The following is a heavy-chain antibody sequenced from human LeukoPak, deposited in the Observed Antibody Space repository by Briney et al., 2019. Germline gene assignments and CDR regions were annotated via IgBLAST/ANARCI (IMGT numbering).Heavy chain of an antibody. CDR3: ARAYGSGSLYDAFDI. J-gene: IGHJ3*02. V-gene: IGHV1-69*04. CDR1: GGTFSSYA. Sequence: ASVKVSCKASGGTFSSYAISWVRQAPGQGLEWMGRIIPILGTANYAQKFQGRVTITADKSTSTAYMELSSLRSEDTAVYYCARAYGSGSLYDAFDIWGQGTMVTVSS. CDR2: IIPILGTA. D-gene: IGHD3-10*01.